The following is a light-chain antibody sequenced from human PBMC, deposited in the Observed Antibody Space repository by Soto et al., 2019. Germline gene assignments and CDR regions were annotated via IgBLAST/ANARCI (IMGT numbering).Light chain of an antibody. CDR2: WAS. Sequence: DIVMTQSPDSLAVSLGERATFNCKSSQSILDRSKNKYYLAWYQQKSGQPPKLLIYWASLRESGVPDRFTGSGSGTDFTLTISSLHAEDVAVYYCQQYFTSPWTFGQGTKVDIK. CDR1: QSILDRSKNKYY. CDR3: QQYFTSPWT. V-gene: IGKV4-1*01. J-gene: IGKJ1*01.